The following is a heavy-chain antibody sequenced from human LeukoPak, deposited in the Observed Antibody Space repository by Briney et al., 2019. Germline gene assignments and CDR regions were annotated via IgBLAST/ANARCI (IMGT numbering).Heavy chain of an antibody. Sequence: SETLSLTCTASGGSTSSHFWSWIRQPPGKGLEWIGNIYTGGTTNYNPPLKSGVTISIDTSKNQLSLHLASVTAADTAVYYCTKATKWLAFDDWGRGTLVTVSS. CDR2: IYTGGTT. V-gene: IGHV4-59*11. CDR1: GGSTSSHF. J-gene: IGHJ4*02. CDR3: TKATKWLAFDD. D-gene: IGHD6-19*01.